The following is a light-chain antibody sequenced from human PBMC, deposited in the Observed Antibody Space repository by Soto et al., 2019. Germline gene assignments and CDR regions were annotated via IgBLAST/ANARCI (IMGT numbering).Light chain of an antibody. V-gene: IGLV2-14*01. CDR3: SSYTSSSTLD. CDR1: SSDVGGYNY. CDR2: DVS. J-gene: IGLJ1*01. Sequence: QSVLTQPASVSGSPGQSITIACTGTSSDVGGYNYVSWYQQHTGKASKLMIYDVSNRPSGVSNRFSGSKSGNTASMTISGLQVENEADYSCSSYTSSSTLDFGTGTKVTVL.